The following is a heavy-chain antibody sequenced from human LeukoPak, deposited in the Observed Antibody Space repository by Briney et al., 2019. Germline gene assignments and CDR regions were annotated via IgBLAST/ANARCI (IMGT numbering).Heavy chain of an antibody. V-gene: IGHV3-11*01. D-gene: IGHD1-26*01. Sequence: GGSLRLSCAASGFTFSDYYMSWIRQAPGKGLEWVSYISSSGSTIFYAHSVKGRFTISGDNAKNSLYLQMNSLRAEDTAVYYCARDGTYEWELHDHDYWGQGTLVTVSS. CDR3: ARDGTYEWELHDHDY. CDR1: GFTFSDYY. J-gene: IGHJ4*02. CDR2: ISSSGSTI.